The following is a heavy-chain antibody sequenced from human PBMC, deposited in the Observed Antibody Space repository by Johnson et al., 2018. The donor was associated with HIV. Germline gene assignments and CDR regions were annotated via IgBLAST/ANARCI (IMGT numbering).Heavy chain of an antibody. Sequence: VQLVESGGGLVQRGGSLRLSCAASGFTVSSNYMTWVRQAPGKGLEWVSVIYSGGSNSYADSVKGRSPIARDHSENTLYLQMNSLRPEDTAVYFGARDGKYSSIGPDAFDVWGQGTMVAVSS. CDR1: GFTVSSNY. D-gene: IGHD6-13*01. CDR2: IYSGGSN. CDR3: ARDGKYSSIGPDAFDV. J-gene: IGHJ3*01. V-gene: IGHV3-66*02.